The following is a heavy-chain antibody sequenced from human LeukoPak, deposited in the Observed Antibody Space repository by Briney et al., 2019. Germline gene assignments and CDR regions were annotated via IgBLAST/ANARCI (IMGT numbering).Heavy chain of an antibody. CDR2: IYYSGST. J-gene: IGHJ4*02. Sequence: SETLSLTCTVSGGSISSYYWSWIRQPPGKGLEWIGYIYYSGSTNYNPSLKSRVTISVDTSKNQFSLKLSSVTAADTAVYYCAGNNVGATREFDYWGQGTLVTVSS. D-gene: IGHD1-26*01. CDR3: AGNNVGATREFDY. V-gene: IGHV4-59*08. CDR1: GGSISSYY.